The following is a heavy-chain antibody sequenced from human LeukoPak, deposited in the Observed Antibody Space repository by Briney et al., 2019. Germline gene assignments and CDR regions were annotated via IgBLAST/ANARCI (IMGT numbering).Heavy chain of an antibody. Sequence: GGSLRLSCAASGFTFSDYNMNWGRQAPGKGLEWVSAISGSSYNIYYADSVKGRFTISRDNAKNSLYLQMNSLGAEETAVYYCARDHPSYCGGDCPNDYWGQGTLVTVSS. CDR1: GFTFSDYN. J-gene: IGHJ4*02. V-gene: IGHV3-21*01. CDR3: ARDHPSYCGGDCPNDY. D-gene: IGHD2-21*02. CDR2: ISGSSYNI.